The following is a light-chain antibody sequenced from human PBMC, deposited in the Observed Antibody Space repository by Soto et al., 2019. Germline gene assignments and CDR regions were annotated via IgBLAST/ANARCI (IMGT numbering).Light chain of an antibody. V-gene: IGKV3-11*01. CDR1: QSVSNC. J-gene: IGKJ1*01. CDR2: DAS. Sequence: TLSPATVPLSWGERATXSCRASQSVSNCLAWYQQKPGQGPRLLIFDASNRATGVPARFGGGESRTHLTLCITSLRYEGFGVYYWQQYKSWPTFGQRTKLDI. CDR3: QQYKSWPT.